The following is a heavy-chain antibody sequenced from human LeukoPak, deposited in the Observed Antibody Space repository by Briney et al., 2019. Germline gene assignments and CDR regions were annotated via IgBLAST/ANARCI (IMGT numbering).Heavy chain of an antibody. CDR2: ISYDGSNK. CDR3: ARGNSLFDL. J-gene: IGHJ2*01. Sequence: PGGSLRLSCAASGFTFSSYAMHWVRQAPGKGLEWVAVISYDGSNKYYAGSVKGRFTISRDTSNNTVYLQMNSLRAEDKALYYCARGNSLFDLWGRGTLVTVSS. D-gene: IGHD1-7*01. V-gene: IGHV3-30*14. CDR1: GFTFSSYA.